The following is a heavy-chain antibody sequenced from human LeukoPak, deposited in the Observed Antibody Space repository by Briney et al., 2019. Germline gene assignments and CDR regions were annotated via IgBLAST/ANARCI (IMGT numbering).Heavy chain of an antibody. CDR2: ISYDGSNE. V-gene: IGHV3-30*19. D-gene: IGHD1-7*01. J-gene: IGHJ5*01. CDR1: SGFAASGFTFSTFG. CDR3: ARGKTWNYGRGIWDNWFDS. Sequence: GGSLRLSCAASGFAASGFTFSTFGMHWVRQAPGKGLEWVAGISYDGSNEYYADSVNGRFTISRDNSKNTLYLQMNSLRAEDTGVYFCARGKTWNYGRGIWDNWFDSWGQGTLVTVSS.